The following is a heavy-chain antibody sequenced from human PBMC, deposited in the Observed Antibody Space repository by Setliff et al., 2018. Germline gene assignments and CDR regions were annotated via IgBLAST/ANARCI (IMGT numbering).Heavy chain of an antibody. CDR2: INWNGGST. Sequence: PGGSLRLSCAASGFTFDDYGMSWVRQAPGKGLEWVSTINWNGGSTSYADSVKGRFTISRDNAKNSLYLQMNSLRAEDTAVYYCAKAPRGYTYGYLFDYWGQGTLVTVSS. CDR1: GFTFDDYG. J-gene: IGHJ4*02. V-gene: IGHV3-20*04. D-gene: IGHD5-18*01. CDR3: AKAPRGYTYGYLFDY.